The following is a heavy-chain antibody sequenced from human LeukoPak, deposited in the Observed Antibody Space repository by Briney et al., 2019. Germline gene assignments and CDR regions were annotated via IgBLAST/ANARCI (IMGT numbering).Heavy chain of an antibody. J-gene: IGHJ6*02. Sequence: VASVKVSCKASGYTFTGYYMHWLRQAPGQGLEWMGWINPNSGGTNYAQKFQGRVTMTRDTSISTAYMELSRLRSDDTAVYYCARVPSRPYYYYYGMDVWGQGTTVTVSS. CDR1: GYTFTGYY. D-gene: IGHD2-2*01. CDR2: INPNSGGT. CDR3: ARVPSRPYYYYYGMDV. V-gene: IGHV1-2*02.